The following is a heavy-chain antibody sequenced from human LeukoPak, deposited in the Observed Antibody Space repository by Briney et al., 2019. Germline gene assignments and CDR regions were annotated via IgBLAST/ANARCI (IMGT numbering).Heavy chain of an antibody. D-gene: IGHD3-3*01. J-gene: IGHJ4*02. CDR1: GFSLSTSGLC. V-gene: IGHV2-70*17. CDR2: IDWDDEK. Sequence: GPALVKPTQTLTLTCTFSGFSLSTSGLCVSWIRQPPGKALEWLARIDWDDEKLYSRSLKTRLTISKDTSKNQVVLTMTNMDPADAATYFCARGRLNFDFWSGYGYWGQGILVTVSS. CDR3: ARGRLNFDFWSGYGY.